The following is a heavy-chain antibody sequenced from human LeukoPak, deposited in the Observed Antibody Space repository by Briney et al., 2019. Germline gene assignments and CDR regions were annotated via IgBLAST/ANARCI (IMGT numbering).Heavy chain of an antibody. CDR3: GRGYGPNSSGWDS. CDR2: IYYSGST. V-gene: IGHV4-59*01. CDR1: GGSISSNY. D-gene: IGHD6-19*01. Sequence: SETLSLTCTVSGGSISSNYWSRIRQPPGKGLEWIGYIYYSGSTNYNPSLKSRVTISVDTSKNQFSLKLTSVTAADTAVYYCGRGYGPNSSGWDSWGQGTLVTVSS. J-gene: IGHJ4*02.